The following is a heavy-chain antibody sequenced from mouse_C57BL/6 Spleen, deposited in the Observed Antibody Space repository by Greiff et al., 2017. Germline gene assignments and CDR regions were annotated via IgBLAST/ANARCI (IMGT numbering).Heavy chain of an antibody. CDR1: GYTFTSYW. Sequence: QVQLQQSGAELAKPGASVKLSCKASGYTFTSYWMHWVQQRPGQGLEWIGYINPSSGYTKYNQKFKDKATLTADKSTSTAYMQLSSLTYEDSAVYYCARRPIYYDNFMDYWGQGTSVTVSS. J-gene: IGHJ4*01. V-gene: IGHV1-7*01. CDR3: ARRPIYYDNFMDY. CDR2: INPSSGYT. D-gene: IGHD2-1*01.